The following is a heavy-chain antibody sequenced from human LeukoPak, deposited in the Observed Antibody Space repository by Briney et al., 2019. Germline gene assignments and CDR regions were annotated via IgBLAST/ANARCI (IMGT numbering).Heavy chain of an antibody. CDR2: INHSGST. CDR1: GGSFSGYY. J-gene: IGHJ6*03. Sequence: PSETLSLTCAVYGGSFSGYYWSWIRQPPGKGLEWIGEINHSGSTNYNPSLKSRVTISVDTSKNQFSLKLSSVTAADTAVYYCARGPPKIFVLAWSYMDVWGKGTTVTVSS. V-gene: IGHV4-34*01. D-gene: IGHD3-3*01. CDR3: ARGPPKIFVLAWSYMDV.